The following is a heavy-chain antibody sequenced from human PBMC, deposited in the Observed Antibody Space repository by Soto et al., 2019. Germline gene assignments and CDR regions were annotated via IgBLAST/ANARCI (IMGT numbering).Heavy chain of an antibody. V-gene: IGHV4-39*01. D-gene: IGHD3-16*01. CDR1: GGSISSSNYY. Sequence: SETLSLTCTVSGGSISSSNYYWGWIRQPPGKGLEWIGSMNHSGSTYYNSSLKSRVTISVDTSKNQLSLNLSSVTAADTAEYYCARQYAPYTYGMDVWGQGTTVTVSS. CDR3: ARQYAPYTYGMDV. J-gene: IGHJ6*02. CDR2: MNHSGST.